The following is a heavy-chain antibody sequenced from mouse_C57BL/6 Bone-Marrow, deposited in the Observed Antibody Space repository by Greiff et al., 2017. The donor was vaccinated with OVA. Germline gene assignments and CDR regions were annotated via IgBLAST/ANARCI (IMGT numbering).Heavy chain of an antibody. Sequence: EVQRVESGGGLVQPKGSLKLSCAASGFSFNTYAMNWVRQAPGKGLEWVARIRSKSNNYATYYADSVKDRFTISRDDSESMLYLQMNNLKTEDTAMYYCVNGNYGGAMDYWGQGTSVTVSS. D-gene: IGHD2-1*01. CDR2: IRSKSNNYAT. CDR3: VNGNYGGAMDY. CDR1: GFSFNTYA. J-gene: IGHJ4*01. V-gene: IGHV10-1*01.